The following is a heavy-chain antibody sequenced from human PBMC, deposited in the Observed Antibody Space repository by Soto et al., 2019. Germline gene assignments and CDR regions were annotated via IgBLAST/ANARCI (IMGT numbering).Heavy chain of an antibody. J-gene: IGHJ4*02. V-gene: IGHV1-69*13. Sequence: GASVKVSCKASGGAFSSSAISWVRQAPGQGLEWMGGIIPIFGTANYAQKFQGRVTITADESTNTAYMELSSLRSEDSAVYYCARGPSDDYGDSPYFDYWGQGTPVTVSS. D-gene: IGHD4-17*01. CDR1: GGAFSSSA. CDR2: IIPIFGTA. CDR3: ARGPSDDYGDSPYFDY.